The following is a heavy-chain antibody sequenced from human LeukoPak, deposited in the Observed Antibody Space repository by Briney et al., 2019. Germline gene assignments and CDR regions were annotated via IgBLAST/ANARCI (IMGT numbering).Heavy chain of an antibody. CDR3: AGDRKGGDY. V-gene: IGHV3-7*01. J-gene: IGHJ4*02. Sequence: GGSLRLSCAVSGFTFSTYLMSWVRQAPGKGLEWVANIKQDGSEKYYVDSVKGRFTISRDNAKNSLYLQMNSLRVEDTAVYYCAGDRKGGDYWGQGTLVTVSS. CDR2: IKQDGSEK. CDR1: GFTFSTYL. D-gene: IGHD3-16*01.